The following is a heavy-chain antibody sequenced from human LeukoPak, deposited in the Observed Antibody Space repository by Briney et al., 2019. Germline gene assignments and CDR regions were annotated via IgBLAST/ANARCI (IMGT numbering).Heavy chain of an antibody. CDR2: IYHSGTT. V-gene: IGHV4-38-2*02. CDR1: GYSITSCYY. Sequence: SETLSLTCAVSGYSITSCYYWGWIRQPPGKGLEWIGSIYHSGTTYYNPSLKSRVTISVDTSKNQFSLKLTSVTAADTAVYYCAKDSSGYYSFNYWGQGTLVTVSS. J-gene: IGHJ4*02. CDR3: AKDSSGYYSFNY. D-gene: IGHD3-22*01.